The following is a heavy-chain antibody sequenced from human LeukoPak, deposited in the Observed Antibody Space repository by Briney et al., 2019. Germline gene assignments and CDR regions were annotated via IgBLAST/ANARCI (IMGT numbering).Heavy chain of an antibody. V-gene: IGHV3-43*02. D-gene: IGHD3-10*01. CDR1: GFTFDDYA. J-gene: IGHJ6*02. CDR2: ISGAGGST. CDR3: AKDIGMVRGVIHFNYYGMDV. Sequence: PGRSLRLSCAASGFTFDDYAMHWVRQAPGKGLEWVSLISGAGGSTYYADSVKGRFTVSRDNSKNSLCLQMNSLRSEDTALYYCAKDIGMVRGVIHFNYYGMDVWGQGTTVTVSS.